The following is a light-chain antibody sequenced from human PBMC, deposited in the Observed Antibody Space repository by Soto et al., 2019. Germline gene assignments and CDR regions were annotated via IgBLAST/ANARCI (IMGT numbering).Light chain of an antibody. Sequence: EIVLTQSPGTLSLSPGERATLSCRASQSVSSSYLAWYQQKPGQAPRLLIYGASSRATGIPDRFSGSGSGTEFTLAISSLQPDDSATYYCQQYNDNWTVGQGTKVDIK. CDR2: GAS. CDR1: QSVSSSY. CDR3: QQYNDNWT. V-gene: IGKV3-20*01. J-gene: IGKJ1*01.